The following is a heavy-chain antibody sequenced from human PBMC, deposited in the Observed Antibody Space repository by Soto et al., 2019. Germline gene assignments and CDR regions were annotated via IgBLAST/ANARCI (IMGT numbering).Heavy chain of an antibody. Sequence: GGSLRLSCAASGFSVSSKYMNWVRQAPGKGLEWVSVIYSGGITYYADSVKGRFTISRDVSRNTPYLQMNSLRDEDTAVYYCASGPGPTNYYDILTGPQGVFDYWGQGTLVTVSS. V-gene: IGHV3-53*05. CDR2: IYSGGIT. CDR3: ASGPGPTNYYDILTGPQGVFDY. D-gene: IGHD3-9*01. CDR1: GFSVSSKY. J-gene: IGHJ4*02.